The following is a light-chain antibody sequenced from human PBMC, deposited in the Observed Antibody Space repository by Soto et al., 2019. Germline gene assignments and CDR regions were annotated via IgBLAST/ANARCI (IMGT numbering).Light chain of an antibody. J-gene: IGKJ4*01. CDR1: QSVGNN. CDR3: QPYGDWPLT. V-gene: IGKV3-15*01. Sequence: EIVVTQSPATLSVSPGERATLSCRASQSVGNNFAWYHQKPGPAPRLLIFATSTRATGVPARFSGSGSGTEFTLTISSLKSEDFEIYYCQPYGDWPLTFGGGAKVEIE. CDR2: ATS.